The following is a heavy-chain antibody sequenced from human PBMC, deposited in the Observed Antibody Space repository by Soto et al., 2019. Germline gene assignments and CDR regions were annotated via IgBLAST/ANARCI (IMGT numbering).Heavy chain of an antibody. J-gene: IGHJ6*02. CDR2: INAYNGNT. V-gene: IGHV1-18*01. D-gene: IGHD3-16*01. CDR1: GYSFTRYG. CDR3: AMVDVYVTPSPQDV. Sequence: QVQLVQSGAEVKNPGASVKVSCKASGYSFTRYGIGWARQAPGQGLEWMGWINAYNGNTNYAQNLQARLTLTTDTSTTTAYMELRSLISNDTAIYYCAMVDVYVTPSPQDVWGQGTTVTVSS.